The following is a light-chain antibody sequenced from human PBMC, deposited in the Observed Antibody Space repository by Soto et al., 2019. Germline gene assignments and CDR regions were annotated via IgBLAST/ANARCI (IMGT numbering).Light chain of an antibody. J-gene: IGLJ1*01. CDR2: EVT. CDR3: GSYSSTDTPFV. CDR1: STDVGGYNY. Sequence: QSALAQPSSVSGSPGQSITISCTGTSTDVGGYNYVSWYQHHSGKAPKLLIYEVTNRPSGISDRFSGSKSVNTASLTISGLQAEDESYYYCGSYSSTDTPFVFGTGTKVTVL. V-gene: IGLV2-14*01.